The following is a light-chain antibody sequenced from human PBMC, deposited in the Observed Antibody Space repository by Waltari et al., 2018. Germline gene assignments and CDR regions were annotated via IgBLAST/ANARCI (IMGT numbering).Light chain of an antibody. V-gene: IGKV1-9*01. CDR1: QGISSY. J-gene: IGKJ4*01. CDR2: AAS. Sequence: DIQLTQSPSFLSASVGDRVTITCRASQGISSYLAWYQQKPGKAPKLLIYAASILRSGVPSRFSGSGSGTEFTLTISSLQPEDFATYYCQHLNTYSLTFGGGTKVEIK. CDR3: QHLNTYSLT.